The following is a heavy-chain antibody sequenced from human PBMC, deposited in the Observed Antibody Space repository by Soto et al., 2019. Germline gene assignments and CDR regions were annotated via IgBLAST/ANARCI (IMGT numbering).Heavy chain of an antibody. J-gene: IGHJ4*02. CDR1: GDSVSSNTVT. CDR2: TYYRSNWER. Sequence: SQTLSLTCAISGDSVSSNTVTWNWIRQSPSRGLEWLGRTYYRSNWERDYAVSVQSRITINPDTSKNQFSLQLNSVTPEDTAIYYRVKLTANSCLDYWGKGTPITASS. D-gene: IGHD2-2*01. V-gene: IGHV6-1*01. CDR3: VKLTANSCLDY.